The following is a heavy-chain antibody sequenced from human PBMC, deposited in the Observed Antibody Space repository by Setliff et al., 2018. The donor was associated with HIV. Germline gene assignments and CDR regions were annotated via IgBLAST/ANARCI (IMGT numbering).Heavy chain of an antibody. Sequence: GGSLRLSCAGTGFTFTDAWLSWVRQAPGKGLEWVARIKSKTNGGDGTADYATPVRGRFSVSRDESRDTVYLQMNSLKTEDTDMYYCTTAPFTMIIVDIKNGAFDIWGQGTMVTVSS. CDR1: GFTFTDAW. V-gene: IGHV3-15*01. D-gene: IGHD3-22*01. CDR3: TTAPFTMIIVDIKNGAFDI. CDR2: IKSKTNGGDGTA. J-gene: IGHJ3*02.